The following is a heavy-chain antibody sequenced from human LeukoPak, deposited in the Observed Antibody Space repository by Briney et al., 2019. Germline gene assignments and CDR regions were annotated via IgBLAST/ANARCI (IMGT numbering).Heavy chain of an antibody. CDR3: ARRTYYYGSGSYNNNYYYYMDV. Sequence: ASVKVSRKASGYTFTNCGISWVRQAPGQGLEWMGCISGYNGDTNYAKKVQGRVTMTTDTSTSTAYMELRSLRSDDTAVYYCARRTYYYGSGSYNNNYYYYMDVWGKGTTVTVSS. V-gene: IGHV1-18*01. CDR2: ISGYNGDT. J-gene: IGHJ6*03. CDR1: GYTFTNCG. D-gene: IGHD3-10*01.